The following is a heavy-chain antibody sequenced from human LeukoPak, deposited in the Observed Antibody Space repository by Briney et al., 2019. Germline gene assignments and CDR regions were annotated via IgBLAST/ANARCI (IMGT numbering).Heavy chain of an antibody. CDR2: IIPIFGTA. CDR3: AMEEYSYGYGDY. CDR1: GGTFSSYA. V-gene: IGHV1-69*05. D-gene: IGHD5-18*01. J-gene: IGHJ4*02. Sequence: GSSVKVSCKASGGTFSSYAISWVRQAPGQGLEWMGGIIPIFGTANYAQKFQGRVTITTDESTSTAYMELSSLRSEDTAVYYCAMEEYSYGYGDYWGQGTLVTVSS.